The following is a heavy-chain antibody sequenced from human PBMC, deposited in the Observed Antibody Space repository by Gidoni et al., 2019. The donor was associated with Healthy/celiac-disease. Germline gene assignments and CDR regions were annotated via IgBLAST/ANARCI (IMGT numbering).Heavy chain of an antibody. D-gene: IGHD3-10*01. J-gene: IGHJ6*02. Sequence: QVQLVESGGGVVQPGRSLRLSCAVSGFTFSSYGMHWVRQAPGKGLEWVAVIWDDGSNKYYADSVKGRFTISRDNSKNTLYLQMNSLRAEDTAVYYCARDLVTMVRGVIYYYYGMDVWGQGTTVTVSS. CDR3: ARDLVTMVRGVIYYYYGMDV. CDR2: IWDDGSNK. V-gene: IGHV3-33*01. CDR1: GFTFSSYG.